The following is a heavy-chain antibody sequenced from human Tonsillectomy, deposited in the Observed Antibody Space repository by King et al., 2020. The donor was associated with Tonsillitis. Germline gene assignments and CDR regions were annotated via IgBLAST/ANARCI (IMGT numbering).Heavy chain of an antibody. D-gene: IGHD6-19*01. Sequence: VQLVESGGGLVKPGGSLRLSCAASGFTFNNAWMSWVRQAPGKGLEWVGRITSNTDGETTDYAAPVKGRFTISRDDSRNTLYLKMNSLKTEDTAVYYCASDSSVGYFIYYFHYSMDVWGQGTTVTVSS. V-gene: IGHV3-15*01. CDR2: ITSNTDGETT. J-gene: IGHJ6*02. CDR1: GFTFNNAW. CDR3: ASDSSVGYFIYYFHYSMDV.